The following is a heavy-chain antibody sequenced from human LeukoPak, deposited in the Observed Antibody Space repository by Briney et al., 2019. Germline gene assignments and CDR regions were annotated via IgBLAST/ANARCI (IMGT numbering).Heavy chain of an antibody. D-gene: IGHD3-10*01. CDR1: GFTFSSYD. V-gene: IGHV3-33*01. CDR2: IWSDATNK. Sequence: TGRSLRLSCAASGFTFSSYDMHWVRQGPGKGLEWVTVIWSDATNKYYADSVKGRFTISRDNSTNTLYLQMNSLRAEDTAVYFCARQTYYYGSGTYYYYFDYWGQGTLVTVSS. J-gene: IGHJ4*02. CDR3: ARQTYYYGSGTYYYYFDY.